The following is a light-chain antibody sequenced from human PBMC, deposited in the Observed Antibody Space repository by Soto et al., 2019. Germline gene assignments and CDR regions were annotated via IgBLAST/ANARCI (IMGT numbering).Light chain of an antibody. J-gene: IGKJ1*01. V-gene: IGKV1-39*01. CDR1: QFITTY. Sequence: DIQMTQSPSSLSAALGDRVTIACRAGQFITTYLNWYQQKPGKAPKLLIFGASSLQSGVPSRFSGSVSGTDFTFTLAISSLQPEDFATYYCQQSYSTPPTFGQGTKVDIK. CDR2: GAS. CDR3: QQSYSTPPT.